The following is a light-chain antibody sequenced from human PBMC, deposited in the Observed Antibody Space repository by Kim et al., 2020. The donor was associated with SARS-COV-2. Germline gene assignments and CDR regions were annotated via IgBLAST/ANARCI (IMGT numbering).Light chain of an antibody. V-gene: IGKV3-11*01. CDR3: QQCSNWPLT. J-gene: IGKJ4*01. CDR1: RSVSTY. Sequence: LSPVERATLSCRASRSVSTYLVWYQQKPGQAPRRLIYAASNRATGIPARFSGSGSGTDFTLTISSLEPEDFAIYYCQQCSNWPLTFGGGTKVDIK. CDR2: AAS.